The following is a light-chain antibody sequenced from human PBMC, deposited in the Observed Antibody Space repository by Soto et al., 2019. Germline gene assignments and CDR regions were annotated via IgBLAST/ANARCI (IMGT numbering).Light chain of an antibody. J-gene: IGLJ1*01. Sequence: QLVLTQPPSASGTPGQRVTISCSGSSSNIGSNYVYWYQQLPGTAPKLLIDRNNQRLSGVPDRFSGSKSGTSASLAISGLRSEDEADYYCAAWDDSLSGQVFGTGTKVTVL. CDR1: SSNIGSNY. CDR3: AAWDDSLSGQV. CDR2: RNN. V-gene: IGLV1-47*01.